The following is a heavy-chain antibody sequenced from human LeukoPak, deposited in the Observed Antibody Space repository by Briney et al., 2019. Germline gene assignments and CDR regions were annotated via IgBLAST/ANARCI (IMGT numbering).Heavy chain of an antibody. CDR1: GESFSGYI. J-gene: IGHJ3*02. Sequence: PSEPLSLTCAVYGESFSGYICSGLRQAPGKGLELIGIIDQSGRTNYNPSLKSRVTISVDTSKNTIYLKLSFLTAADTAIYYCASGMFGFWRYSYADDNGFNILGQGTMVTVFS. CDR3: ASGMFGFWRYSYADDNGFNI. V-gene: IGHV4-34*10. CDR2: IDQSGRT. D-gene: IGHD5-18*01.